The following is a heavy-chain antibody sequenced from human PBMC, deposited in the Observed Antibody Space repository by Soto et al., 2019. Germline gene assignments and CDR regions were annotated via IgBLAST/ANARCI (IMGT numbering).Heavy chain of an antibody. D-gene: IGHD3-10*01. CDR1: GFAFSTYP. V-gene: IGHV3-23*01. CDR2: LSGTGGAA. Sequence: GGSLRLSCTASGFAFSTYPWSWVRQAPGKGLEWVSALSGTGGAAYYPDSLKGRFTNSRDNSKNTLYLQMNSLRAEDTAVYYCAKSVGYYDSSDYWGQGTPVTVSS. J-gene: IGHJ4*02. CDR3: AKSVGYYDSSDY.